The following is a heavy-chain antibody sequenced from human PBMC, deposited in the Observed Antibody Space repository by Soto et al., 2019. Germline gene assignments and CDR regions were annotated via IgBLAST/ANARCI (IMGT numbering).Heavy chain of an antibody. D-gene: IGHD1-26*01. CDR3: AKDLGGSYGPQDYYYGMDV. CDR1: GYTFTSYD. V-gene: IGHV1-8*01. CDR2: MNPNSGNT. Sequence: ASVKVSCKASGYTFTSYDINWVRQATGQGLEWMGWMNPNSGNTGYAQKFQGRVTMTRNTSISTAYMELSSLRAEDTAVYYCAKDLGGSYGPQDYYYGMDVWGQGTTVTVSS. J-gene: IGHJ6*02.